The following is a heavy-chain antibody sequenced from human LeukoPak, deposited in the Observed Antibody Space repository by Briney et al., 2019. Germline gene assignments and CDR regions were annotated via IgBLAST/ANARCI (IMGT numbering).Heavy chain of an antibody. V-gene: IGHV1-18*01. CDR3: ARDPDSSGYYGNWFDP. CDR2: ISAYNGNT. Sequence: ASVKVSCAASGYTFTSYGISWVRQAPGQGLEWMGWISAYNGNTNYAQKLQGRVTMTTDTSTSTAYMELRSLRSDDTAVYYCARDPDSSGYYGNWFDPWGQGTLVTVSS. CDR1: GYTFTSYG. J-gene: IGHJ5*02. D-gene: IGHD3-22*01.